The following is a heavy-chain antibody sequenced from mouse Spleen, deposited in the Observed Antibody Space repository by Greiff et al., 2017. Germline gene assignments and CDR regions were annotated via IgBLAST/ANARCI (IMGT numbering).Heavy chain of an antibody. CDR3: ARGNYDYGWYFDV. Sequence: QVQLKQSGPELVKPGASVKISCKASGYAFSSSWMNWVKQRPGKGLEWIGRIYPGDGDTNYNGKFKGKATLTADKSSSTAYMQLSSLTSEDSAVYFCARGNYDYGWYFDVWGTGTTVTVSS. J-gene: IGHJ1*03. CDR1: GYAFSSSW. CDR2: IYPGDGDT. V-gene: IGHV1-82*01. D-gene: IGHD2-4*01.